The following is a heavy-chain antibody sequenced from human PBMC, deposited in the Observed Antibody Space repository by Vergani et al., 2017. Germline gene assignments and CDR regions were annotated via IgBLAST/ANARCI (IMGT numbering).Heavy chain of an antibody. CDR1: GFTFDDYA. CDR3: AKDIVRGVITLGAFDY. D-gene: IGHD3-10*01. Sequence: EVQLVESGGGVVQPGGSLRLSCAASGFTFDDYAMHWVRQAPGKGLEWVSLISGDGGSTYYADSVKGRFTISRDNSNNSLYLQMNRLRTEDTALYYYAKDIVRGVITLGAFDYWGQGTLVTVSS. J-gene: IGHJ4*02. V-gene: IGHV3-43*02. CDR2: ISGDGGST.